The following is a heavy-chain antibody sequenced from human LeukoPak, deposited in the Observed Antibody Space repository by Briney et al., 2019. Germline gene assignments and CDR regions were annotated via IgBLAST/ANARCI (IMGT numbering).Heavy chain of an antibody. CDR2: INSDGSST. CDR1: GYSISIGYY. CDR3: ARVTVGYYDFWSGYSGYFDY. J-gene: IGHJ4*02. D-gene: IGHD3-3*01. V-gene: IGHV3-74*01. Sequence: ETLSLTCAVSGYSISIGYYWGWIRQPPGKGLEWVSRINSDGSSTSYADSVKGRFTIFRDNAKNTLYLQMNSLRAEDTAVYYCARVTVGYYDFWSGYSGYFDYWGQGTLVTVSS.